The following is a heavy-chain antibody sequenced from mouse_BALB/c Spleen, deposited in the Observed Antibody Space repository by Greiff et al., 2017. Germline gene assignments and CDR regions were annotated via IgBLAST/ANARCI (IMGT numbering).Heavy chain of an antibody. V-gene: IGHV1S137*01. D-gene: IGHD1-1*02. J-gene: IGHJ2*01. CDR1: GYTFTDYA. CDR2: ISTYYGDA. CDR3: AREWSEYYFDY. Sequence: VKLQQSGAELVRPGVSVKISCKGSGYTFTDYAMHWVKQSHAKSLEWIGVISTYYGDASYNQKFKGKATMTVDKSSSTAYMELARLTSEDSAIYYCAREWSEYYFDYWGQGTTLTVSS.